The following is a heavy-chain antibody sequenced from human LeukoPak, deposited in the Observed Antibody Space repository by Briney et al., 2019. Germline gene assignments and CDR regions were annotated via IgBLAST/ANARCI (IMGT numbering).Heavy chain of an antibody. D-gene: IGHD3/OR15-3a*01. CDR2: ISGSGGST. Sequence: GGSLRLSCAASGFTFSSYAMSWVRQAPGKGLEWVSAISGSGGSTYYADSVKGRFTISRDNAKNSLYLHMNSLRAEDTALYYCARTRDWYYFDYWGQGTLVTVSS. V-gene: IGHV3-23*01. J-gene: IGHJ4*02. CDR3: ARTRDWYYFDY. CDR1: GFTFSSYA.